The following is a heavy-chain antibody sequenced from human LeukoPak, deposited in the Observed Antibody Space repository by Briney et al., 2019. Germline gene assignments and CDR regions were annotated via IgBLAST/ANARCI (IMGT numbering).Heavy chain of an antibody. CDR1: GFTFSSYE. D-gene: IGHD6-13*01. CDR3: AKAEYSSSRGSFGY. J-gene: IGHJ4*02. Sequence: PGGSLRLSCAASGFTFSSYEMNWVRQAPGKGLEWVSYISSSGSTIYYADSVKGRFTISRDNSKNTLYLQMNSLRAEDTAVYYCAKAEYSSSRGSFGYWGQGTLVTASS. V-gene: IGHV3-48*03. CDR2: ISSSGSTI.